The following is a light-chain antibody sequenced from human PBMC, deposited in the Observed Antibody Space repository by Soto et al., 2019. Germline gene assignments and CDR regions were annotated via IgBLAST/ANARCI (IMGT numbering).Light chain of an antibody. CDR1: QSISSW. CDR2: DAS. V-gene: IGKV1-5*01. J-gene: IGKJ1*01. CDR3: QQANSFPWT. Sequence: DIQMTQSPSTLSASVGDRVTITCRASQSISSWLAWYQQKPGKAPKLLIYDASSLESGVPSRFSGSGSGTDFTLSISSLQPEDSATYYCQQANSFPWTFGQGTKVDIK.